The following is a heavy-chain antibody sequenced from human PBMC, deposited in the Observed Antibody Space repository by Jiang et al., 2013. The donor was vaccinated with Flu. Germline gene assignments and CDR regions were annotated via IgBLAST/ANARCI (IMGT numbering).Heavy chain of an antibody. CDR2: IIPFLGTT. CDR3: ARGPVVTVDGIDHYFGMDV. Sequence: SGAEVKKPGSSVKVSCKASGGSFSGYAITWVRQAPGQGLEWMGGIIPFLGTTNNAQKFQGRVTITADESTTTAYMELSSLRSEDTAVYYCARGPVVTVDGIDHYFGMDVWGQGTTVTVSS. CDR1: GGSFSGYA. V-gene: IGHV1-69*01. D-gene: IGHD3-22*01. J-gene: IGHJ6*02.